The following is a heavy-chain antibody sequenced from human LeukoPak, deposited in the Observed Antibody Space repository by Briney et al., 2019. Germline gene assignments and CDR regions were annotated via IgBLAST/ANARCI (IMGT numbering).Heavy chain of an antibody. Sequence: ASVKVSCKASGGTFSSYAISWVRPAPGQGLEWMGRIIPILGIANYAQKFQGRVTITADKSTSTAYMELSSLRSEDTAVYYCARDRGADYGGNSADYWGQGTLVTVSS. CDR3: ARDRGADYGGNSADY. J-gene: IGHJ4*02. D-gene: IGHD4-17*01. CDR2: IIPILGIA. V-gene: IGHV1-69*04. CDR1: GGTFSSYA.